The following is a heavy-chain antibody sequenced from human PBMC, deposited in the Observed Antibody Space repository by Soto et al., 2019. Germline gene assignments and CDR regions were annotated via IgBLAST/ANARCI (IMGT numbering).Heavy chain of an antibody. D-gene: IGHD6-6*01. Sequence: GGSLRLSCAASGFTFSSYSMNWVRQAPGKGLEWVSSISSSSSYIYYADSVKGRFTISRDNAKNSLYLQMNSLRAEDTAVYYCARDLDGDFEYSSSFYYYGMDVWGQGTTVTVSS. CDR1: GFTFSSYS. J-gene: IGHJ6*02. V-gene: IGHV3-21*01. CDR2: ISSSSSYI. CDR3: ARDLDGDFEYSSSFYYYGMDV.